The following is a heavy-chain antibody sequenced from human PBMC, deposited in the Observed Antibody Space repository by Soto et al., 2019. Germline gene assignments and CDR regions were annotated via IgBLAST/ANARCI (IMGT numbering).Heavy chain of an antibody. D-gene: IGHD2-15*01. CDR3: ARGDYSGAGCYSVDS. Sequence: QVQLQESGPGLVKTSGTLSLTCAGSGGSISSSNWWSWVRQPPGKGLAWIGEIYHSGSTNYTPSLKRRITISVDTAKSQFSLMLSSVTAAATAVYYCARGDYSGAGCYSVDSWGLGTMDTVSS. CDR1: GGSISSSNW. J-gene: IGHJ3*02. V-gene: IGHV4-4*02. CDR2: IYHSGST.